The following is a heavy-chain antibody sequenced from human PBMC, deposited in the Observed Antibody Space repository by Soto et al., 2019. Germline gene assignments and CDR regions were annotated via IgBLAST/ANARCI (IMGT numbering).Heavy chain of an antibody. V-gene: IGHV3-20*01. CDR2: ISWEGGTT. J-gene: IGHJ4*02. Sequence: EVQLVESGGGVARPGGSLRLSCAASGFTFEDHGMSWVRQAPGKGLEWLYDISWEGGTTVYADSVKGRFTVSRNNAKSSLYLQMNSLKPGDTAFYHCARRSGDQQVCDFWGQGTLGTVSS. D-gene: IGHD3-10*01. CDR1: GFTFEDHG. CDR3: ARRSGDQQVCDF.